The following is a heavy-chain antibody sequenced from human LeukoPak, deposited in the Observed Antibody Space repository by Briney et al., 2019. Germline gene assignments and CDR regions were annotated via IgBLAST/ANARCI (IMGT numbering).Heavy chain of an antibody. CDR3: AKAVHSGGY. J-gene: IGHJ4*02. D-gene: IGHD2-15*01. V-gene: IGHV3-23*01. Sequence: GGCLRDSRVASGFTFSSYAMSGVRQAPGRGLEWVSAISGSGGSTYYADSVKGLFTICRDNSKNTLYLQMNSLRAEDTAVYYCAKAVHSGGYWGQGTLVTVSS. CDR1: GFTFSSYA. CDR2: ISGSGGST.